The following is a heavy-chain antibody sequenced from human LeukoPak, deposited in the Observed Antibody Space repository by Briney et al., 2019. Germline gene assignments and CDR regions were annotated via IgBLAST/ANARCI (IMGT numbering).Heavy chain of an antibody. D-gene: IGHD6-19*01. CDR2: ISGSGGST. CDR1: GFTFSSYA. V-gene: IGHV3-23*01. J-gene: IGHJ4*02. CDR3: AKTKRVAGTFDY. Sequence: GGSLRLSCAASGFTFSSYAMGWVRQAPGKGLEWVSAISGSGGSTYYADSVKGRFTISRDNSKNTLYLQMNSLRAEDTAVYYCAKTKRVAGTFDYWGQGTLVTVSS.